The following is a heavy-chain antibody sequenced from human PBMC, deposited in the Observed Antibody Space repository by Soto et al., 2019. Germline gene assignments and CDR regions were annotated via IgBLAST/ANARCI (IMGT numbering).Heavy chain of an antibody. CDR3: AKADCSSTSCNHDAFDI. V-gene: IGHV3-30*18. CDR1: GFTFSSYG. J-gene: IGHJ3*02. CDR2: ISYDGSNK. D-gene: IGHD2-2*01. Sequence: PGGSLRLSCAASGFTFSSYGMHWVRKAPGKGLEWVAVISYDGSNKYYADSVKGRFTISRDNSKNTLYLQMNSLRAEDTAVYYCAKADCSSTSCNHDAFDIWGQGTMVTVSS.